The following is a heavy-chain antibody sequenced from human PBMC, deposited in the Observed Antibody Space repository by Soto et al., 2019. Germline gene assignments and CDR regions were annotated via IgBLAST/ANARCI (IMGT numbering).Heavy chain of an antibody. D-gene: IGHD3-3*01. CDR2: INHSGST. Sequence: SETLSLTCAVYGGSFSGYYWSWIRQPPGKGLEWIGEINHSGSTNYNPSLKSRVTISVDTSKNQFSLKLSSVTAADTAVYYCARRPLISRSYYDFWSGSALDYWGQGTLVTVSS. CDR3: ARRPLISRSYYDFWSGSALDY. V-gene: IGHV4-34*01. CDR1: GGSFSGYY. J-gene: IGHJ4*02.